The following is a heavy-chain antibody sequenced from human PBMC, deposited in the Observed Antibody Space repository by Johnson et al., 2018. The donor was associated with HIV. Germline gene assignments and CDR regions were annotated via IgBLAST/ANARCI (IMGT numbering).Heavy chain of an antibody. D-gene: IGHD1-26*01. CDR2: IYSGGSS. V-gene: IGHV3-53*01. CDR1: GFTVSSNY. Sequence: VQPVESGGGVVQPGRSLRLSCAASGFTVSSNYLNWVRQAPGKGLAWVSVIYSGGSSYPADPVRGRFTISRDNSKNTLYLQMNSLKVEDTAVYYCARDLIVGATRGGAFDIWGQGTMVTVSS. J-gene: IGHJ3*02. CDR3: ARDLIVGATRGGAFDI.